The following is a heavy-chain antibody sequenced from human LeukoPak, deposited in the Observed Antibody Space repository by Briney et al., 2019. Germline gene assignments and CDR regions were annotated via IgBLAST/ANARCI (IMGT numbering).Heavy chain of an antibody. D-gene: IGHD3-16*01. J-gene: IGHJ4*02. CDR3: AKPSIMVTSPFDY. CDR1: GFAFSSYA. Sequence: GGSLRLSCAASGFAFSSYAMSWVRQAPGKGLEWVSAIRGIGGSTYYADSVKGRFTISRDNSKNTLYLQMNSLRAEDTAVYYCAKPSIMVTSPFDYWGQGTLVTVSS. CDR2: IRGIGGST. V-gene: IGHV3-23*01.